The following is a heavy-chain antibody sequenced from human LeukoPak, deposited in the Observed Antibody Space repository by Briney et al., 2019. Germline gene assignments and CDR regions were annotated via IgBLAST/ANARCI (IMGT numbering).Heavy chain of an antibody. J-gene: IGHJ4*02. V-gene: IGHV3-48*03. CDR2: ISSSGSTI. CDR3: ARGGLPDILTGYSSGFDY. D-gene: IGHD3-9*01. CDR1: GFTFSSYE. Sequence: GGSLRLSCAASGFTFSSYEMNWVRQAPGKGLEWVSYISSSGSTIYYADSVKGRFTISRDNAKNSLYLQMNSLRAEDTAVYYCARGGLPDILTGYSSGFDYWGQGTLVTVSS.